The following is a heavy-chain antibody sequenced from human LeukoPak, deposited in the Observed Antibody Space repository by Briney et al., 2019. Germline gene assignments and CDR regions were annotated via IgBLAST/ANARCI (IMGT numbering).Heavy chain of an antibody. CDR1: GFTFSNYA. V-gene: IGHV3-23*01. D-gene: IGHD2-15*01. CDR3: AKGTKLAVAANNYFDF. Sequence: GGSLRLSCAASGFTFSNYAINWVRQTPGKGLEWVSIISGSGGATFYADSVKGRFTISRDNSKSTLYLQMNSLRVEDTAVYYCAKGTKLAVAANNYFDFWGQGTLLTVSS. J-gene: IGHJ4*02. CDR2: ISGSGGAT.